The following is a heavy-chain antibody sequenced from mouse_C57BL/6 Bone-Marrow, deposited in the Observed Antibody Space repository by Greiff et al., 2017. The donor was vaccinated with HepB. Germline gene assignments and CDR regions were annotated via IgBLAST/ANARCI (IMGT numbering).Heavy chain of an antibody. V-gene: IGHV5-9-1*02. CDR3: TRGNYGSRSAMDY. Sequence: EVKVVESGEGLVKPGGSLKLSCAASGFTFSSYAMSWVRQTPEKRLEWVAYISSGGDYIYYADTVKGRFTISRDNARNTLYLQMSSLKSEDTAMYYCTRGNYGSRSAMDYWGQGTSVTVSS. D-gene: IGHD1-1*01. CDR2: ISSGGDYI. CDR1: GFTFSSYA. J-gene: IGHJ4*01.